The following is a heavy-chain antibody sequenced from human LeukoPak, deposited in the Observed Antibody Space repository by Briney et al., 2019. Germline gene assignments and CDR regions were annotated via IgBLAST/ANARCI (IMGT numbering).Heavy chain of an antibody. V-gene: IGHV1-18*01. D-gene: IGHD1-26*01. Sequence: ASVKVSCKASGYTFTSYGISWVRQAPGQGLEWMGWISAYNGNTNYAQKLQGRVTMTTDTSTSTAYMELRSLRSDDTAVYYCARMSELLSNSPTFDYWGQGTLVTVSS. CDR1: GYTFTSYG. CDR3: ARMSELLSNSPTFDY. J-gene: IGHJ4*02. CDR2: ISAYNGNT.